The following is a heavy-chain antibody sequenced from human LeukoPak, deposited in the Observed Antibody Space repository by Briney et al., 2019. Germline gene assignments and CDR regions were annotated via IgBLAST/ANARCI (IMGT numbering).Heavy chain of an antibody. J-gene: IGHJ6*03. CDR3: AKTLYGSGSYQYYYYYYYMDV. V-gene: IGHV3-23*01. CDR2: ISGSGGST. D-gene: IGHD3-10*01. CDR1: GFTFSSYG. Sequence: GGTLRLSCEGSGFTFSSYGMSWVRQAPGKGLEWVSAISGSGGSTYYADSVKGRFTISRDNSKNTLYLQMNSLRAEDTAVYYCAKTLYGSGSYQYYYYYYYMDVWGKGTTVTVSS.